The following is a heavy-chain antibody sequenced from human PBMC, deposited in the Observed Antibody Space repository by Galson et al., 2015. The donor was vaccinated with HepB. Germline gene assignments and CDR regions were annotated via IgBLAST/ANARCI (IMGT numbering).Heavy chain of an antibody. J-gene: IGHJ5*02. Sequence: TLSLTCAVSGGSISSGGYSWSWIRQPPGKGLEWIGYIYHSGSTYYNPSLKSRVTISVDRSKNQSSLKLSSVTAADTAVYYCARGVTVTTNWFDPWGQGTLVTVSS. D-gene: IGHD4-17*01. V-gene: IGHV4-30-2*01. CDR1: GGSISSGGYS. CDR2: IYHSGST. CDR3: ARGVTVTTNWFDP.